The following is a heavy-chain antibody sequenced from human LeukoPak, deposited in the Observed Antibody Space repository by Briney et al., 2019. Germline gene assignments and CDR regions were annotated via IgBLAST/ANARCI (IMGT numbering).Heavy chain of an antibody. CDR1: GFTFSSYS. Sequence: GGSLRLSCAASGFTFSSYSMNWVRQAPGKGLEWVSSISSSSSYIYYADSVKGRFTISRDNAKNPLYLQMNSLRAEDTAVYYCARDLPGVVVVPGDYWGQGTLVTVSS. V-gene: IGHV3-21*01. D-gene: IGHD2-2*01. J-gene: IGHJ4*02. CDR2: ISSSSSYI. CDR3: ARDLPGVVVVPGDY.